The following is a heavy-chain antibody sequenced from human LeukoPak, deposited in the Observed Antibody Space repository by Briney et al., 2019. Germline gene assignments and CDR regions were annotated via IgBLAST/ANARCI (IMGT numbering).Heavy chain of an antibody. CDR1: GFSLSNYA. Sequence: GGSLRLSCVVSGFSLSNYAMNWVRQAPGKGPEWVSYISSANSHIYYADSVKGRFIISRDNAKNSLYLQMNSLRAEDTAVYYCARDLMRFLEWVNWGQGTLVTVSS. D-gene: IGHD3-3*01. V-gene: IGHV3-21*01. CDR3: ARDLMRFLEWVN. J-gene: IGHJ4*02. CDR2: ISSANSHI.